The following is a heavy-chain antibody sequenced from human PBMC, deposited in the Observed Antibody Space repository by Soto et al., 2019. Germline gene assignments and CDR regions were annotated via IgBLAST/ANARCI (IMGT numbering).Heavy chain of an antibody. Sequence: GSLRLSCVASGLTFGSRAMSWVRQAPGEGLQWVSTITDTGGDAKYADSVRGRFVISRDNSKKTLYLQMTSLTAEDSAMYFCARGSTDSYPGSRIFDFWGRGTLVTVSS. J-gene: IGHJ4*02. V-gene: IGHV3-23*01. CDR3: ARGSTDSYPGSRIFDF. CDR1: GLTFGSRA. D-gene: IGHD3-10*01. CDR2: ITDTGGDA.